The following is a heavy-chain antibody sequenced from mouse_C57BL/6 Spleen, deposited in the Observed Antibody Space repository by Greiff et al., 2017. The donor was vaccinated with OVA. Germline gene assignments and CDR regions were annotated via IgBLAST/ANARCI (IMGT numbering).Heavy chain of an antibody. V-gene: IGHV1-80*01. CDR3: ARGGMVTTGYFDY. J-gene: IGHJ2*01. D-gene: IGHD2-2*01. CDR1: GYAFSSYW. CDR2: IYPGDGDT. Sequence: QVQLQQSGAELVKPGASVKISCKASGYAFSSYWMNWVKQRPGKGLEWIGQIYPGDGDTNYNGKFKGKATLTADKSSSTAYMQLSSLTSEDSAVYFCARGGMVTTGYFDYWGQGTTLTVSS.